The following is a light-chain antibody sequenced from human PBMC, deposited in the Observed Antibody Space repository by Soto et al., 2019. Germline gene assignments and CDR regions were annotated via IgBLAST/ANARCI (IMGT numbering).Light chain of an antibody. CDR3: QQSYSATGVT. CDR1: QSITSH. Sequence: DIQMTQSPSSLSASVSDRVTITCRASQSITSHLNWYQQVPGKAPKLLIYAASNLQRGVPSRFSGSVSGTDFTLTLSSLQPEDSATDFCQQSYSATGVTFGPGTTLVIK. J-gene: IGKJ3*01. V-gene: IGKV1-39*01. CDR2: AAS.